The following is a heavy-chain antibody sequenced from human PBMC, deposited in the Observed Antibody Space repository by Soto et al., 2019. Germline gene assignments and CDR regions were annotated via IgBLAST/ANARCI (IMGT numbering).Heavy chain of an antibody. D-gene: IGHD6-25*01. CDR2: IIPIFGTA. Sequence: QVQLVQSGAEVKKPGSSVKVSCKASGGTFSSYAISWVRQAPGQGLEWMGGIIPIFGTANYAQKFQGRVTITADESTSTAYMELSSLRSEDTAVYYCASPRSGYSSAYCYFDLWGRGTLVTVSS. CDR3: ASPRSGYSSAYCYFDL. CDR1: GGTFSSYA. J-gene: IGHJ2*01. V-gene: IGHV1-69*12.